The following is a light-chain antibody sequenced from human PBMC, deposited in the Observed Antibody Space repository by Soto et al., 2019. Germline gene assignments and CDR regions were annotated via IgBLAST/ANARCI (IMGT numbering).Light chain of an antibody. CDR3: QQYNSYSLT. V-gene: IGKV1-27*01. CDR2: AAS. J-gene: IGKJ4*01. CDR1: QGISNY. Sequence: DIQMTQSPSSLSASVGDIVTITFRASQGISNYLTWYQQKPGKVPKLLIYAASTLQSGVPSRFSGSGSGTEFTLTISSLQPDDFATYYCQQYNSYSLTFGGGTKVDIK.